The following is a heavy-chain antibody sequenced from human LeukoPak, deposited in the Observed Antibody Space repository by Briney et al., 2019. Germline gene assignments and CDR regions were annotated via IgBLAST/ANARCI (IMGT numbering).Heavy chain of an antibody. D-gene: IGHD2-2*01. CDR1: GFTISSYA. CDR3: ARTPQKYCSSTTCYPDY. V-gene: IGHV3-23*01. CDR2: ISGSGDTT. Sequence: GGSLRLSCAASGFTISSYAMSWVRLAPGKGLEWVSTISGSGDTTYYADSVRGRFTISRDNSKNTLYLQMNSLRAENTAVYYCARTPQKYCSSTTCYPDYWGQGTLVTVSS. J-gene: IGHJ4*02.